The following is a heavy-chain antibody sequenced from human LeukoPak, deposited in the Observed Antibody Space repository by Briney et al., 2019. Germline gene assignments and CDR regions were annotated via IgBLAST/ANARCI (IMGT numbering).Heavy chain of an antibody. J-gene: IGHJ3*02. V-gene: IGHV1-2*02. Sequence: ASVKVSCKASGYAFTGYYMHWVRQAPGQGLEWMGWINPNSGGTNYAQKFQGRVTMTRDTSISTAYMELSRLRSDDTAVYYCARARTINDAFDIWGQGTMVTVSS. CDR2: INPNSGGT. CDR3: ARARTINDAFDI. D-gene: IGHD1-14*01. CDR1: GYAFTGYY.